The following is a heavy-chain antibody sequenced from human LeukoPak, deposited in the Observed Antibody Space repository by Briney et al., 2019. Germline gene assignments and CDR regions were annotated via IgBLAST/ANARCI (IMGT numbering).Heavy chain of an antibody. Sequence: SETLSLTCTVSGGSISSGGYYWSWIRQPPGKGLEWIGYIYHSGSTYYNPSLKSRVTISVDRSKNQFSLKLSSVTAADTAVYYCARDLRSGYYGSGAFDIWGQGTMVAVSS. CDR3: ARDLRSGYYGSGAFDI. CDR1: GGSISSGGYY. J-gene: IGHJ3*02. V-gene: IGHV4-30-2*01. D-gene: IGHD3-22*01. CDR2: IYHSGST.